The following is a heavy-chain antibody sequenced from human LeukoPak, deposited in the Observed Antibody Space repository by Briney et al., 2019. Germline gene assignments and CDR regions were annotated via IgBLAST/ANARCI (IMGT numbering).Heavy chain of an antibody. CDR2: IRYDGSNK. D-gene: IGHD2-2*01. CDR1: GFTFSSYA. CDR3: AKDHLRRYCSSTSCSFDY. Sequence: GGSLRLSCAASGFTFSSYAMHWVRQAPGKGLEWVAFIRYDGSNKYYADSVKGRFTISRDNSKNTLYLQMNSLRAEDTAVYYCAKDHLRRYCSSTSCSFDYWGQGTLVTVSS. V-gene: IGHV3-30*02. J-gene: IGHJ4*02.